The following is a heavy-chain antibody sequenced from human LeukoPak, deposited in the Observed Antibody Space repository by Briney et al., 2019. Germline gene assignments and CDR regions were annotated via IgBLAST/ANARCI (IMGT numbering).Heavy chain of an antibody. CDR2: INPNNGGT. CDR1: GYTFTGYY. D-gene: IGHD6-19*01. Sequence: ASVKVSCKASGYTFTGYYMHWVRQAPGQGLEWMGWINPNNGGTKYAQKFQGRVTMTRDTSISTAYMELTRLRSDDMAVYYCARDGWYISYTDVWGKGTTVTVSS. J-gene: IGHJ6*03. CDR3: ARDGWYISYTDV. V-gene: IGHV1-2*02.